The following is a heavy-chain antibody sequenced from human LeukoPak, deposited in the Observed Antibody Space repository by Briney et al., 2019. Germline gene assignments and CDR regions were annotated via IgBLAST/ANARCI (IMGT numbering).Heavy chain of an antibody. D-gene: IGHD2-15*01. J-gene: IGHJ4*02. CDR2: TYYRSKWYN. CDR3: ARVPLYCSGGSCSSAGWYFDY. V-gene: IGHV6-1*01. Sequence: SQTLSLTCAISGDSVSSNSVAWNWIRQSPSRGLEWLGRTYYRSKWYNDYAVSVRSRISINPDTSKNQFSLQLNSVTPEDTAVYYCARVPLYCSGGSCSSAGWYFDYWGQGPLVTVSS. CDR1: GDSVSSNSVA.